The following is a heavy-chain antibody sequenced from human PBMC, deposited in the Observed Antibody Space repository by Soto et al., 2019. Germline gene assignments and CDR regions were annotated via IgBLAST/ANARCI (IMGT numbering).Heavy chain of an antibody. CDR3: ERLWGEIGTAFDT. D-gene: IGHD1-26*01. CDR1: GYTFTTYY. V-gene: IGHV1-46*01. J-gene: IGHJ5*02. CDR2: FNPYTGGT. Sequence: QGQLVQSGAEVKKPGASVKVSCKASGYTFTTYYIHWMRQAPGKVLEWLGMFNPYTGGTRYAHKCQGRVTMTGDTSTSTGYMELSRLRSEDTAVYYCERLWGEIGTAFDTWGQGTQVTVYS.